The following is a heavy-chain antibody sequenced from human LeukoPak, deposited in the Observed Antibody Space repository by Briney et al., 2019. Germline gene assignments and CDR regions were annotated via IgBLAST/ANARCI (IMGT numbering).Heavy chain of an antibody. CDR1: GGSISSSSYY. CDR3: ARGAPPQN. CDR2: VYTGAS. V-gene: IGHV4-39*07. Sequence: PSETLSLTCTVSGGSISSSSYYWGWIRQPPGKGLEWIGSVYTGASYYNPSLKSRVTISIDTSKNHFSLNLTSVTAADTAVYYCARGAPPQNWGQGALVTVSS. J-gene: IGHJ4*02.